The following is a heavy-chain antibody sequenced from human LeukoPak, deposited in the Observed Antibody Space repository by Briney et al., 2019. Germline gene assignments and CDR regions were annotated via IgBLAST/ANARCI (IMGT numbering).Heavy chain of an antibody. D-gene: IGHD4-23*01. Sequence: PSETLSLTCTVSGDSISSYYWSWIRQPPGKGLEWIGYIYYSGSTNYNPSLKSRVTISVDTSKNQFSLKLSSVTAADTAVYYCARFAVGNFYYYYMDVWGKGTTVTVSS. J-gene: IGHJ6*03. CDR1: GDSISSYY. CDR3: ARFAVGNFYYYYMDV. CDR2: IYYSGST. V-gene: IGHV4-59*01.